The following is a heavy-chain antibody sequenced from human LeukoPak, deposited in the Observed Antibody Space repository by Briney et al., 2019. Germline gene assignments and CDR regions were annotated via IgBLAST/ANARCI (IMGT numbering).Heavy chain of an antibody. CDR2: VDHTGRT. Sequence: SETLSLTCTVSDDSIPMYYWTWIRHPPGEGLEWIGYVDHTGRTKFNPSLNGRVSISRDTSKNFFSLRLRSVTAADTAVYFCARGRVSSSTWYSTYYYFFYMDFWGKGTTVTVSS. J-gene: IGHJ6*03. D-gene: IGHD4-11*01. CDR1: DDSIPMYY. V-gene: IGHV4-59*01. CDR3: ARGRVSSSTWYSTYYYFFYMDF.